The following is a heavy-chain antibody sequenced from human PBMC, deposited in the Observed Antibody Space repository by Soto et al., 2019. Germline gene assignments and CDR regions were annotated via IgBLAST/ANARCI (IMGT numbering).Heavy chain of an antibody. CDR1: GCSISSSNW. J-gene: IGHJ4*02. CDR3: ARSPRIYYGSWIDTTDQFDY. V-gene: IGHV4-4*02. D-gene: IGHD3-10*01. Sequence: SETLSLTCAVSGCSISSSNWWRWVRQPPGKGLEWIEEIYHSGSTNYNPSLKSRVTISVDKSKNQLSLKLSSLTAADTAVYYCARSPRIYYGSWIDTTDQFDYWGQGTLVTVSS. CDR2: IYHSGST.